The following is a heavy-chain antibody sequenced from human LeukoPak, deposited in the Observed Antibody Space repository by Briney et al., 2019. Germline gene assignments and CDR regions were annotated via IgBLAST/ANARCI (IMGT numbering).Heavy chain of an antibody. Sequence: ASVKDSCKHPRYTSTVSVTCYVQQTHGRGIKWMGWGSALNDNRYYGQRFQGRVTMTIDPSTTTVYMELSSLTSDDTAVYYCAGDAVGAKAFDSWGKGTMVTVSS. CDR1: RYTSTVSV. J-gene: IGHJ3*02. CDR3: AGDAVGAKAFDS. V-gene: IGHV1-18*01. CDR2: GSALNDNR. D-gene: IGHD1-26*01.